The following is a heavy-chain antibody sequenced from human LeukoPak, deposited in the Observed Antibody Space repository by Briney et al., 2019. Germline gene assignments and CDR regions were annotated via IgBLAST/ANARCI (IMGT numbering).Heavy chain of an antibody. CDR3: ARAIVGATGDAFDI. CDR1: GYTFTSYG. CDR2: IRAYNGNT. J-gene: IGHJ3*02. V-gene: IGHV1-18*01. Sequence: ASVKVPCKASGYTFTSYGISWVRQAPGQGLEWMGWIRAYNGNTNYAQKLQGRVTMTTDTSTSTAYMELRSLRSDDTAVYYCARAIVGATGDAFDIWGQGTMVTVSS. D-gene: IGHD1-26*01.